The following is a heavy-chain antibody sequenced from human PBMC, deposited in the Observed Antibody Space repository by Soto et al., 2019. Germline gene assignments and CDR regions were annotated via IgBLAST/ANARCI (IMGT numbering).Heavy chain of an antibody. Sequence: QLQLQESGPGLVKPSETLSLTCTVSGGSISSSSYYWGWIRQPPGKGLEWIGSIYYSGSTYYNPSLKSRVTISVDTSKNQFSLKLSSVTAADTAVYYCARHIPIQLWRYRGGGFDYWGQGTLVTVSS. D-gene: IGHD5-18*01. CDR2: IYYSGST. CDR3: ARHIPIQLWRYRGGGFDY. V-gene: IGHV4-39*01. CDR1: GGSISSSSYY. J-gene: IGHJ4*02.